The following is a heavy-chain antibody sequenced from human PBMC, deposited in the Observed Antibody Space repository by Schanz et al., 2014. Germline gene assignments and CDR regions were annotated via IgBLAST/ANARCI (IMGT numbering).Heavy chain of an antibody. J-gene: IGHJ4*02. CDR3: ARDGVDAAAGGNY. CDR1: GYTFTSYG. D-gene: IGHD6-13*01. Sequence: QVQLVQSGAEVKKPGASVKVSCKASGYTFTSYGISWVRQAPGQGLEWMGMINPSGGSTTYAQKFQGRVTMTRDTSTSTDYMELSSLRSEDTAVYYCARDGVDAAAGGNYWGQGTLVTVSA. CDR2: INPSGGST. V-gene: IGHV1-46*03.